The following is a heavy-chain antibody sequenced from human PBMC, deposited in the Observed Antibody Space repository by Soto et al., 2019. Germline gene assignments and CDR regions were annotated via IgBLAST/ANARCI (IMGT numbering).Heavy chain of an antibody. CDR1: GGSINNYY. V-gene: IGHV4-59*12. CDR3: ARVPAP. CDR2: IYYSGST. J-gene: IGHJ5*02. Sequence: NLSETLSLTCTVSGGSINNYYWSWIRQPPGKGLEWIGYIYYSGSTNYNPSLKSRVTISVDTSKNQFSLKLSSVTAADTAVYYCARVPAPWGQGTLVTVSS.